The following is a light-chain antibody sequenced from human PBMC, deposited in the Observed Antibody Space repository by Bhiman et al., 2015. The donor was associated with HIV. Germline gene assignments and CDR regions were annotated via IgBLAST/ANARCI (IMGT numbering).Light chain of an antibody. CDR2: DVS. CDR3: SSYTSSSTEV. Sequence: QSPLTQPASVSGSPGQSITISCTGTSSDIGDYNYVSWYQQYPGKVPKLIIYDVSNRPSGVSNRFSGSKSGNTASLTISGLQAEDEADYYCSSYTSSSTEVFGTGTKVTVL. CDR1: SSDIGDYNY. J-gene: IGLJ1*01. V-gene: IGLV2-14*03.